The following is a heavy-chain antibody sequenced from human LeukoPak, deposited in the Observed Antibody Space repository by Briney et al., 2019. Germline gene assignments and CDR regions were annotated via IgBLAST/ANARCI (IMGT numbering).Heavy chain of an antibody. V-gene: IGHV3-23*01. D-gene: IGHD3-3*01. Sequence: PAGGSLRLSCGASGFRFSSYAMSWVRQAPGKGLEWVSSISGCGGSTYYTDSVKGRFAISRDNSKSTLYLQMNSLGTDDTALYYCVKGGQNYDFWRFDYWGQGTLVTASS. J-gene: IGHJ4*02. CDR1: GFRFSSYA. CDR2: ISGCGGST. CDR3: VKGGQNYDFWRFDY.